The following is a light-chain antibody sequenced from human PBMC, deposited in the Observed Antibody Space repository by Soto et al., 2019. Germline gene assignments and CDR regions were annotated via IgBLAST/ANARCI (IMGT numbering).Light chain of an antibody. CDR1: SSNIGAGYD. CDR3: QSYDSSLSAYV. V-gene: IGLV1-40*01. Sequence: QPVLTQPPSVSGAPGQRVTISCTGSSSNIGAGYDVHWYQQLPGTAPKLVIYDNSNRPSGVPDRFSGSKSGTSASLAITGLQAEDEADYYCQSYDSSLSAYVFGTGTKLTVL. J-gene: IGLJ1*01. CDR2: DNS.